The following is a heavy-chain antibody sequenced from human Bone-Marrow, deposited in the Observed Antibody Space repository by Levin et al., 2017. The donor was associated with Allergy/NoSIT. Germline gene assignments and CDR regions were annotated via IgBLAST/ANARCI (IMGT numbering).Heavy chain of an antibody. Sequence: LAGGSLRLSCAASGFTFRNFGMHWVRQAPGEGLEWLAVIWYDGSNKYYADSVKGRFTISRDNSKNTVYLQMDSLRAEDTAVYYCGRDPSYIAAAGRVDYWGQGTLVTVSS. CDR2: IWYDGSNK. J-gene: IGHJ4*02. V-gene: IGHV3-33*01. D-gene: IGHD6-13*01. CDR1: GFTFRNFG. CDR3: GRDPSYIAAAGRVDY.